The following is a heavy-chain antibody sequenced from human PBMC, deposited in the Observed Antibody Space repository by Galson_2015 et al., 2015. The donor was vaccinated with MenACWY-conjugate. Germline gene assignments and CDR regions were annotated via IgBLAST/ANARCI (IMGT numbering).Heavy chain of an antibody. V-gene: IGHV3-30*04. CDR3: VRAEGWLRSAFDF. CDR1: GVSFSSYA. Sequence: SLRLSCAASGVSFSSYAFYWVRQSPGKGLEWVAVVSYDAGSRYYRDSVQGRFTISRDNSKNTESLQMSSLGPEDSAVYYCVRAEGWLRSAFDFWGQGTMSPSLQ. D-gene: IGHD5-12*01. J-gene: IGHJ3*01. CDR2: VSYDAGSR.